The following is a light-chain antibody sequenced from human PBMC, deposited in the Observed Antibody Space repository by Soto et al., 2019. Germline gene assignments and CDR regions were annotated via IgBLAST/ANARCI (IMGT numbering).Light chain of an antibody. CDR3: QQYTENSGT. CDR2: EAS. V-gene: IGKV1-9*01. CDR1: HDISTF. J-gene: IGKJ1*01. Sequence: DIQGTQSPSLLSASIGDRVTTPCRASHDISTFLAWYQQKPGKAPKLLIYEASTLESGVPSRFSGSESGTEFTLTISSLQPDDIATYYCQQYTENSGTFGQGTKVDIK.